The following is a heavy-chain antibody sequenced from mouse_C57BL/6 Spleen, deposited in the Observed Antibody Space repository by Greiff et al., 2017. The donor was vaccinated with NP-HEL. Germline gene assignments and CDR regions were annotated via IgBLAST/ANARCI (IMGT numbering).Heavy chain of an antibody. V-gene: IGHV1-82*01. D-gene: IGHD1-1*01. CDR3: ARLLLITGAMDY. CDR2: IYPGDGDT. CDR1: GYAFSSSW. J-gene: IGHJ4*01. Sequence: QVQLQQSGPELVKPGASVKISCKASGYAFSSSWMNWVKQRPGKGLEWIGRIYPGDGDTNYNGKFKGKATLTADKSSSTAYMQLSSLTSEDSAVYFCARLLLITGAMDYWGQGTSVTVSS.